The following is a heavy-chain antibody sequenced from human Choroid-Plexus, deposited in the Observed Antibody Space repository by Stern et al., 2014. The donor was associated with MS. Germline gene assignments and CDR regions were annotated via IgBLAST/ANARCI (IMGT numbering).Heavy chain of an antibody. V-gene: IGHV3-30*18. CDR2: VSYDGSNK. Sequence: VQLVESGGGVVQPGRPLRLSCVASGFTFAGCAMHWVRQAPGKGLEWVAGVSYDGSNKYYADSVKGRFTISRDNSQNTLYMQMSSLRPEDTAVYYCAKDRHYLTYFLDHWGQGSLVTVSS. D-gene: IGHD2/OR15-2a*01. CDR1: GFTFAGCA. CDR3: AKDRHYLTYFLDH. J-gene: IGHJ4*02.